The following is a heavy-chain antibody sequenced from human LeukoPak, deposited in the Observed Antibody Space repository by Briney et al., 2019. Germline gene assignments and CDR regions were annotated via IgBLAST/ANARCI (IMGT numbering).Heavy chain of an antibody. V-gene: IGHV3-23*01. Sequence: PGVSLRLSCAASGFTFSSYAMSWVRQAPGKGLEWVSVISGSGGSTYYADPVKGRFTISRDNSKNTLYLQMNSLRAEDTAVYYCAKDLRGAGYNWFDPWGQGTLVTVSS. CDR2: ISGSGGST. CDR3: AKDLRGAGYNWFDP. CDR1: GFTFSSYA. D-gene: IGHD3-10*01. J-gene: IGHJ5*02.